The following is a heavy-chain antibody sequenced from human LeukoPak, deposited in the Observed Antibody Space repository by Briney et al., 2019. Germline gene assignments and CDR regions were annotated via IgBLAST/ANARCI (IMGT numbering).Heavy chain of an antibody. J-gene: IGHJ4*02. CDR3: ARDEDYYDSSGYRY. Sequence: SETLSLTCTVSGGSISSYYWSWIRQPAGKGLEWIRRIYTSGSTNYNPSLKSRVTMSVDTSKNQFSLKLSSVTAADTAVYYCARDEDYYDSSGYRYWGQGTLVTVSS. CDR2: IYTSGST. D-gene: IGHD3-22*01. CDR1: GGSISSYY. V-gene: IGHV4-4*07.